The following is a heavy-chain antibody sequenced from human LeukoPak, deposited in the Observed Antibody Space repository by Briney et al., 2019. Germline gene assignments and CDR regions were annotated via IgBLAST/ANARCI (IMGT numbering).Heavy chain of an antibody. CDR2: IYYTGST. D-gene: IGHD4-17*01. Sequence: PSETLSLTCTVSGGSISSYYWSWIRQPPGKGLEWIGYIYYTGSTNYNPSLTSRVTISVDTSKNQFSLKLTSVTAADTAVYYCARGPHWVTGDYDAFDTWGQGTMVTVSS. CDR3: ARGPHWVTGDYDAFDT. CDR1: GGSISSYY. J-gene: IGHJ3*02. V-gene: IGHV4-59*01.